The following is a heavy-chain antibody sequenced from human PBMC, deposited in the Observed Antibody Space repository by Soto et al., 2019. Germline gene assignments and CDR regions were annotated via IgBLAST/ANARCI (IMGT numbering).Heavy chain of an antibody. Sequence: SGTLSLICTLSGASISISNWWRWVRQPPGKGLEWIGDIYHSETANYNPSLQSRVTISLDKPKNQFSLKLKSATATDTATYFCARWAAGDYFDAWGQGTLVTVSS. CDR2: IYHSETA. CDR1: GASISISNW. CDR3: ARWAAGDYFDA. J-gene: IGHJ5*02. V-gene: IGHV4-4*02. D-gene: IGHD4-17*01.